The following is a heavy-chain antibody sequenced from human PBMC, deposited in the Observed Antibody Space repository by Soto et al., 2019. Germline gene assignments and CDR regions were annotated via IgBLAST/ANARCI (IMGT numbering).Heavy chain of an antibody. CDR1: GFTYSAYN. J-gene: IGHJ6*04. V-gene: IGHV3-11*01. CDR2: ISNSGRTI. CDR3: ARLRKYSIDV. Sequence: QVNLVESGGGLVKPGESLRLSCAASGFTYSAYNRNWIRPATGKRQELIYYISNSGRTISYADSVKGRFTLSRDIAKNSLFLQMASLRAEDTAVYSCARLRKYSIDVEGTVTT.